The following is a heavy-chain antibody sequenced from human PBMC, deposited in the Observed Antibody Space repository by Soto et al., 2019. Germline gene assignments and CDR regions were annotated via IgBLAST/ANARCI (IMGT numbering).Heavy chain of an antibody. CDR2: INPNSGGT. Sequence: ASVKVSCKASVYTFTGYYMHWVRQAPGQGLEWMGWINPNSGGTNYAQKFQGRVTMTRDTSISTAYMELSRLRSDDTAVYYCARDRMVVVAATRFYFDYWGQGTLVTVSS. V-gene: IGHV1-2*02. J-gene: IGHJ4*02. CDR1: VYTFTGYY. D-gene: IGHD2-15*01. CDR3: ARDRMVVVAATRFYFDY.